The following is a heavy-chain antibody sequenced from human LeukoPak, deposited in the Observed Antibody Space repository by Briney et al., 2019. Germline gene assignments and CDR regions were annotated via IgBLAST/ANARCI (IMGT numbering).Heavy chain of an antibody. CDR3: ARDTSGFLEILGDAFDM. CDR1: GFSFSTYS. Sequence: PGGSLRLSCAASGFSFSTYSMNWVRQAPGKGLEWISYISSTTNTIYYAGSVKGRFTISRDIAKNSLYLQMNSLRAEDTAVYFCARDTSGFLEILGDAFDMWGQGTVVTVSS. D-gene: IGHD3-3*01. CDR2: ISSTTNTI. J-gene: IGHJ3*02. V-gene: IGHV3-48*01.